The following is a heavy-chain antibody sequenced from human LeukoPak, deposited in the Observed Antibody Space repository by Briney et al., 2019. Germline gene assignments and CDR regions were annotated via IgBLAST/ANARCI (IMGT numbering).Heavy chain of an antibody. D-gene: IGHD5-12*01. CDR2: ISPGGDIK. CDR3: AQDGAWLRFDH. CDR1: GFTFNRYG. J-gene: IGHJ4*02. Sequence: GGSLRLSCAASGFTFNRYGMNWVCQAPGKGLEWVSGISPGGDIKYYADSVKGRFVISRDNSKNTVYLQMNSLRVDDTARYYCAQDGAWLRFDHWGQGTLVTVSS. V-gene: IGHV3-23*01.